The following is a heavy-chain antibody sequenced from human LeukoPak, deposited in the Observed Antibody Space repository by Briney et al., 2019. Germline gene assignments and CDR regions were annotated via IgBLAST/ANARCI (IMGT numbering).Heavy chain of an antibody. V-gene: IGHV1-2*02. D-gene: IGHD3-16*01. Sequence: GASVKVSCKASGYTFTGYYMHWVRQAPGQGLEWMGWINPNSGGTNYAQKFQGRVTMTRDTSISTAYMELSRLRSDDTAVYYCARVIMAYYYYYMDVWGKGTTVTVSS. CDR3: ARVIMAYYYYYMDV. CDR2: INPNSGGT. CDR1: GYTFTGYY. J-gene: IGHJ6*03.